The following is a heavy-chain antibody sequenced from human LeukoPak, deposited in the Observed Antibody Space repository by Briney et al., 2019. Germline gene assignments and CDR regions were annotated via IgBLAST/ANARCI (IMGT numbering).Heavy chain of an antibody. Sequence: ASVKVSCKSSGYSFTSYYMHWVRQAPAQGLDWMGIINPSGGSTSYAQKFQGRVNMTRDMSPRTVYMELSSLRSEDTAVYYCARGVAENYDTSGYYYRWFDPWGQGTLVTVSS. CDR1: GYSFTSYY. J-gene: IGHJ5*02. V-gene: IGHV1-46*01. CDR2: INPSGGST. D-gene: IGHD3-22*01. CDR3: ARGVAENYDTSGYYYRWFDP.